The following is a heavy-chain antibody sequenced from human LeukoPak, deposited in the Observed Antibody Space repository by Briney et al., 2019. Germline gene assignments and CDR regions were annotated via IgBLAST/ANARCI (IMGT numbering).Heavy chain of an antibody. V-gene: IGHV4-4*02. CDR3: ARRSSDSSSWYRSREAFDI. D-gene: IGHD6-13*01. CDR1: GGSISSSNW. J-gene: IGHJ3*02. Sequence: PSETLSLTCAVSGGSISSSNWWSWVRQPPGKGLEWIGEIYHSGSTNYNPSLKSRVTISVDKSKNQFSLKLSSVTAADTAVYYCARRSSDSSSWYRSREAFDIWGQGTMVTVSS. CDR2: IYHSGST.